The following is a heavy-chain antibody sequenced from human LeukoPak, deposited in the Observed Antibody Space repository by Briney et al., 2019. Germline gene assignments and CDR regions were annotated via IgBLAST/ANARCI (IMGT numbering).Heavy chain of an antibody. CDR2: IYHSGST. CDR1: GGSISSGGYY. J-gene: IGHJ4*02. V-gene: IGHV4-30-2*01. Sequence: PSQTLSLTCTVSGGSISSGGYYWSWIRQPPGKGLEWIGYIYHSGSTYYNPSLKSRVTISVDRSKNQFSLKLSSVTAADTAVYYCARIIYTYYDFWSGDAWGQGTLVTVSS. CDR3: ARIIYTYYDFWSGDA. D-gene: IGHD3-3*01.